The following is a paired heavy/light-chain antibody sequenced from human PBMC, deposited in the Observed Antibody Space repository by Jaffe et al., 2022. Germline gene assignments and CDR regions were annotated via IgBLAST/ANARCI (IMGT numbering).Heavy chain of an antibody. CDR2: IYHSGST. CDR3: AGHLAFAPYRFDY. J-gene: IGHJ4*02. V-gene: IGHV4-39*01. CDR1: GGSISSGSYY. Sequence: QLQLQESGPGLVKPSETLSLTCTVSGGSISSGSYYWGWIRQPPGKGLEWIGSIYHSGSTYYNPSLKSRVTMSVDTSKNQFSLKLSSVTAADTAVYYCAGHLAFAPYRFDYWGQGTLVTVSS.
Light chain of an antibody. CDR3: VLYMGSGIWV. CDR2: STN. CDR1: SGSVSTSYN. V-gene: IGLV8-61*01. J-gene: IGLJ3*02. Sequence: QTVVTQEPSFSVSPGGTVTLTCGLSSGSVSTSYNPSWYQQTPGQAPRTLIYSTNTRYSGVPDRFSGSILGNKAALTITGAQAEDESDYYCVLYMGSGIWVFGGGTKLTVL.